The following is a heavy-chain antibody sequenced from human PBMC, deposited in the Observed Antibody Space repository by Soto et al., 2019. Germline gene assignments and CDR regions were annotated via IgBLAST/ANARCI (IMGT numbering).Heavy chain of an antibody. CDR1: GYSFANHG. Sequence: VQLVQSGPEVKKPGASVKVSCKASGYSFANHGITWVRQAPGQGLEWMGWISTFNGNTNYAQRFQGRVTMTIDTSTNTAYMELRSLSSDDTALYYCARLIGYSSGWFDFWGQGTLVTVSS. J-gene: IGHJ4*02. V-gene: IGHV1-18*04. D-gene: IGHD6-19*01. CDR2: ISTFNGNT. CDR3: ARLIGYSSGWFDF.